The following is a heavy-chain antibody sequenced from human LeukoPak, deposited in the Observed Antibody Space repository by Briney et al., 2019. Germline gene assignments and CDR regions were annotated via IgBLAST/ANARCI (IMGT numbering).Heavy chain of an antibody. CDR1: GYTFTGYY. V-gene: IGHV1-2*02. D-gene: IGHD3-22*01. J-gene: IGHJ4*02. CDR2: INPNSGGT. CDR3: AEANYYDSSGYYPM. Sequence: GDSVKVSCKASGYTFTGYYMHWVRQAPGQGLEWMGWINPNSGGTNYAQKFQGRVTMTRDTSISTAYMELSRLRSDDTAVYYCAEANYYDSSGYYPMWGQGTLVTVSS.